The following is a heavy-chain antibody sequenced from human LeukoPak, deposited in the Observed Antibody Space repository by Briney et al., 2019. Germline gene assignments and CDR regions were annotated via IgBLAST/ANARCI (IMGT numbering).Heavy chain of an antibody. CDR3: ARGTRAAAGTLFY. Sequence: GGSLRLSCAASGFTFSSYSMNWVRQAPGKGLEWVSSISSSSSYIYYADSVKGRFTISRDNAKNSPYLQMNSLRAEDTAVYYCARGTRAAAGTLFYRGQGTLVTVSS. J-gene: IGHJ4*02. V-gene: IGHV3-21*01. CDR1: GFTFSSYS. D-gene: IGHD6-13*01. CDR2: ISSSSSYI.